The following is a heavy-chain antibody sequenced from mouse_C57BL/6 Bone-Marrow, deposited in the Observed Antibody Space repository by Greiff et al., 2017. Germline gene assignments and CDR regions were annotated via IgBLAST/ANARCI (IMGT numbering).Heavy chain of an antibody. CDR1: GYTFTSYW. V-gene: IGHV1-59*01. D-gene: IGHD3-3*01. CDR3: ARRGDCYVDY. J-gene: IGHJ2*01. Sequence: QVQLQQPGAELVRPGTSVKLSCKASGYTFTSYWMHWVKQRPGQGLEWIGVIDPSDSYTNYNPKFKGKATLTVDTSSSTAYMQLSSLTCEDSAVYYCARRGDCYVDYWGQGTTLTVSS. CDR2: IDPSDSYT.